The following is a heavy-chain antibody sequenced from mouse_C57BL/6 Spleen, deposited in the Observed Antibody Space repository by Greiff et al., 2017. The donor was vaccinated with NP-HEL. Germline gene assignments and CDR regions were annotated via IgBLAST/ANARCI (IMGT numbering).Heavy chain of an antibody. CDR2: IDPSDSET. V-gene: IGHV1-52*01. D-gene: IGHD1-1*01. J-gene: IGHJ4*01. CDR1: GYTFTSYW. Sequence: VQLQQSGAELVRPGSSVKLSCKASGYTFTSYWMHWVKQRPIQGLEWIGNIDPSDSETHYNQKFKDKATLTVDKSSSTAYLQLSSLTSEGSAVYYGARGSYYGSSYAMDYWGQGTSFTVAS. CDR3: ARGSYYGSSYAMDY.